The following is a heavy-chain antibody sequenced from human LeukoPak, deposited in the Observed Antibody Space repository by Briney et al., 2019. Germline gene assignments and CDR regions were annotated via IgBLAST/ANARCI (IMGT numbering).Heavy chain of an antibody. Sequence: GGSLRLSCAASGFTFSRYAMSWVRQTPEKGPEWVSVISRGDGSTYYADSVRGRFTISRDDSGNTLFLQMNSLRAEDTAVYYCARQVSCDTTTCYAGMPPDYWGQGTLVTVSS. CDR2: ISRGDGST. V-gene: IGHV3-23*01. J-gene: IGHJ4*02. CDR3: ARQVSCDTTTCYAGMPPDY. D-gene: IGHD2-2*01. CDR1: GFTFSRYA.